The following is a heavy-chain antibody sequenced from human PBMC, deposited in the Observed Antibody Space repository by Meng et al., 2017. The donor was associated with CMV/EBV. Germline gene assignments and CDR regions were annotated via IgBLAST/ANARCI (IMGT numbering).Heavy chain of an antibody. J-gene: IGHJ5*02. CDR3: ARDEIGYCSSTSCRNWFDP. Sequence: ASVKVSCKASGYTFTSYGISWVRQAPGQGLAWMGWISAYNGNTNYAQKLQGRVTMTTDTSTSTAYMELRSLRSDDTAVYYCARDEIGYCSSTSCRNWFDPWGQGTLVTVSS. CDR1: GYTFTSYG. D-gene: IGHD2-2*01. CDR2: ISAYNGNT. V-gene: IGHV1-18*01.